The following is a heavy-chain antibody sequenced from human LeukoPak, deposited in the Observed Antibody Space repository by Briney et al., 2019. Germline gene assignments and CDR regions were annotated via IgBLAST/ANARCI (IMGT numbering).Heavy chain of an antibody. Sequence: GGSLRLSCAASGFTFSSYAMTWVRQAPGKGLEWVSVISGSGGSTYYADSVEGRFTISRDNSKNTLYLQMNSLRAEDTAVYYCAKAAYYFGSGSRYYMDVWGKGTTVTVSS. D-gene: IGHD3-10*01. CDR3: AKAAYYFGSGSRYYMDV. V-gene: IGHV3-23*01. J-gene: IGHJ6*04. CDR2: ISGSGGST. CDR1: GFTFSSYA.